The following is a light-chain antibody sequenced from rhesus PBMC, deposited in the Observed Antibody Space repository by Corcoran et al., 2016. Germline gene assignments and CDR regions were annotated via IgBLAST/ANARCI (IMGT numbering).Light chain of an antibody. J-gene: IGKJ1*01. CDR2: GAS. CDR1: QSVGSY. Sequence: ETVVTQSPATLSLSPGERATLSCRASQSVGSYFAWYQQKPGQAPRLLISGASSRATGIPDRFSGSGSGTDFTLTISSLEPEDVGVYYCQQSSNLWTFGQGTKVEIK. V-gene: IGKV3-24*04. CDR3: QQSSNLWT.